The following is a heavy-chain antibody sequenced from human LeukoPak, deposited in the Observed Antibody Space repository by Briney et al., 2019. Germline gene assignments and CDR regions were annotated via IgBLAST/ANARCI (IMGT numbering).Heavy chain of an antibody. CDR2: IRDRGSNT. CDR3: VRSRIEVLGTGGFDY. CDR1: GFTFNNYP. Sequence: SGGSLRLSCAASGFTFNNYPMSWVRQAPGKGLEWVSSIRDRGSNTYYTESVKGRFTISTDNSKDTVYLQVDNLRAEDTAIYYCVRSRIEVLGTGGFDYWGQGTLVTVSS. D-gene: IGHD6-19*01. V-gene: IGHV3-23*01. J-gene: IGHJ4*02.